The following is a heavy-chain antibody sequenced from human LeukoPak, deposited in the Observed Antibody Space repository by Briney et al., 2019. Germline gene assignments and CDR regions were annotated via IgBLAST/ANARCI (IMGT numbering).Heavy chain of an antibody. V-gene: IGHV1-69-2*01. Sequence: ASVKVSCKASGYTFTDYYMHWVQQAPGKGLEWMGRVDPEDGETIYAEKFQGRVTITADTSTDTAYMELSSLRSEDTAVYYCATDGEFYYWGQGTLVTVSS. CDR3: ATDGEFYY. J-gene: IGHJ4*02. CDR1: GYTFTDYY. CDR2: VDPEDGET. D-gene: IGHD3-10*01.